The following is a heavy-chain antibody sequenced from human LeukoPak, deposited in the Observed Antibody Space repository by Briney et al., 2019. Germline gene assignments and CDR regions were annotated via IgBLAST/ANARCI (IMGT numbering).Heavy chain of an antibody. CDR2: ISGSGGST. CDR3: AKGLPSTYRYSGNMDV. Sequence: GGSLRLSCAASGFTFSSYAISWVRQAPGKGLEWVSAISGSGGSTYYADSVKGRFTISRDNSKNTLYLQMNRLRPEDTAVYYCAKGLPSTYRYSGNMDVWGKGTTVTISS. J-gene: IGHJ6*03. CDR1: GFTFSSYA. D-gene: IGHD3-16*02. V-gene: IGHV3-23*01.